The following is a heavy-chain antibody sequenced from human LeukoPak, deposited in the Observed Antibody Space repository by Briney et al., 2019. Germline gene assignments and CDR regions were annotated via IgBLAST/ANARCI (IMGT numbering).Heavy chain of an antibody. CDR3: ARAGWIITSGIDY. CDR2: VYHTGST. CDR1: GYSISRGYY. Sequence: SETLSLTCAVSGYSISRGYYWALIRQPPGKGREWIGTVYHTGSTYYNPSLDSRVTISVDTSKNEFSLNLKSVTAADTAVYYCARAGWIITSGIDYWGQGALVTVSS. V-gene: IGHV4-38-2*01. D-gene: IGHD3-10*01. J-gene: IGHJ4*02.